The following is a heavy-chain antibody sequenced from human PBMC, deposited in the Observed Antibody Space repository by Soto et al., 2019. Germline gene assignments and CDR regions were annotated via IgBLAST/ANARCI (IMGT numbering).Heavy chain of an antibody. CDR2: ISYDGSNK. CDR3: AKGVSYGSPGVDY. Sequence: QVQLVESGGGVVQPGRSLRLSCAASGFTFSSYGMHWVRQAPGKGLEWVAVISYDGSNKYYADSVKGRFTISRDNSKNTLYLQINSLRAEDTAVYYCAKGVSYGSPGVDYWGQGTLVTVSS. D-gene: IGHD3-10*01. CDR1: GFTFSSYG. V-gene: IGHV3-30*18. J-gene: IGHJ4*02.